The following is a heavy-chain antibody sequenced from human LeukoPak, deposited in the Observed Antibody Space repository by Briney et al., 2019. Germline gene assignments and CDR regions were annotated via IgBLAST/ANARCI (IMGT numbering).Heavy chain of an antibody. D-gene: IGHD3-16*01. Sequence: SQTLSLTCAISGDSVSSNSAAWNWIRQSPSRGLEWLGRTYYRSKWYNDYAVSVKSRITINPDTSKNQFSLQLNSVTPEDTAVYYCARGVFEAPFYYYYGMDVWGQGTTVTVSS. CDR1: GDSVSSNSAA. CDR3: ARGVFEAPFYYYYGMDV. CDR2: TYYRSKWYN. J-gene: IGHJ6*02. V-gene: IGHV6-1*01.